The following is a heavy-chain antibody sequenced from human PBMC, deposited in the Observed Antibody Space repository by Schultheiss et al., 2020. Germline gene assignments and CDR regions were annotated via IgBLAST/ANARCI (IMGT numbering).Heavy chain of an antibody. CDR3: ARDTRRLRFLERGGIHCYYGMDV. CDR1: GFTFSSYS. Sequence: GGSLRLSCAASGFTFSSYSMNWVRQAPGKGLEWVSSISSSSSYIYYADSVKGRFTISRDNAKNSLYLQMNSLRAEDTAVYYCARDTRRLRFLERGGIHCYYGMDVWGQGTTVTVSS. V-gene: IGHV3-21*01. D-gene: IGHD3-3*01. CDR2: ISSSSSYI. J-gene: IGHJ6*02.